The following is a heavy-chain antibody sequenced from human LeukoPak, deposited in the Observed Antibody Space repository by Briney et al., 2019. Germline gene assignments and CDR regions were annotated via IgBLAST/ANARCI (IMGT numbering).Heavy chain of an antibody. CDR1: GFTFSSYA. D-gene: IGHD1-26*01. CDR3: ARDSMHLQWEGY. J-gene: IGHJ4*02. CDR2: ISYDGSNK. Sequence: GRSLRLSCAASGFTFSSYAMHWVRQAPGKGLEWVAVISYDGSNKYYADSVKGRFTISRDNSKNTLYLQMNSLKVEDTAVYYCARDSMHLQWEGYWGQGTLVTVSS. V-gene: IGHV3-30-3*01.